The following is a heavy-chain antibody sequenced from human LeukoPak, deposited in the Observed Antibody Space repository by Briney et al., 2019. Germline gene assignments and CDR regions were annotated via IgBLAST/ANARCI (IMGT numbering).Heavy chain of an antibody. D-gene: IGHD3-10*01. CDR3: AVMVRGVIRPPFDY. Sequence: SETLSLTCSVSRYSISSGYYWAWIRQPPGKGLEWIGEINHSGSTNYNPSLKSRVTISVDTSKNQFSLKLSSVTAADTAVYYCAVMVRGVIRPPFDYWGQGTLVTVSS. V-gene: IGHV4-38-2*02. CDR1: RYSISSGYY. J-gene: IGHJ4*02. CDR2: INHSGST.